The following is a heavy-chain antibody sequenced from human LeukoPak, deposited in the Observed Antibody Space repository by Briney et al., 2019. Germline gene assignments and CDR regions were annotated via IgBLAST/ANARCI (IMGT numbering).Heavy chain of an antibody. CDR1: GGSFNAYA. J-gene: IGHJ4*02. D-gene: IGHD5-18*01. CDR2: IIPIFGTS. V-gene: IGHV1-69*05. CDR3: ARGLDASMETAYDY. Sequence: ASVKVSCKASGGSFNAYAISWVRQAPGQGLEWMGGIIPIFGTSNYAQKLQGRVTISTDESTSTAYMEVSSLRSEDKAIYYCARGLDASMETAYDYWGQGTLVTVSS.